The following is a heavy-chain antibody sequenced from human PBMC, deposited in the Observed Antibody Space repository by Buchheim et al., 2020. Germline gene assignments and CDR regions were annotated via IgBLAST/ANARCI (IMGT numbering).Heavy chain of an antibody. D-gene: IGHD3-10*01. CDR1: GFTFSSYA. CDR2: ISGSGGST. V-gene: IGHV3-23*04. Sequence: EVQLVESGGGLVQPGGSLRLSCAASGFTFSSYAMSWVRQAPGKGLEWVSAISGSGGSTYYADSVKGRFTISRDNSKTTLYLQMNSLRAEDTAVYYCAKDTGVWFGELLYHYFDYWGQGTL. CDR3: AKDTGVWFGELLYHYFDY. J-gene: IGHJ4*02.